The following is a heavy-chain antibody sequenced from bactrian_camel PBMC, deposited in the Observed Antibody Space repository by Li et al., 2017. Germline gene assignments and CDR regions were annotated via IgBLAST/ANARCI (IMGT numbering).Heavy chain of an antibody. J-gene: IGHJ4*01. CDR1: GDVISTHC. CDR2: IDDDGST. D-gene: IGHD7*01. Sequence: HVQLVESGGGSVQAGGSLTLSCAVSGDVISTHCMAWFRQAPGKRREGVAAIDDDGSTTYAESVKGRFTVSSDNAKNTLYLDMGSLTPDDTATYYCQGFAMNLHFPLDYGGRWDAYGQGTQVTVSS. V-gene: IGHV3S53*01.